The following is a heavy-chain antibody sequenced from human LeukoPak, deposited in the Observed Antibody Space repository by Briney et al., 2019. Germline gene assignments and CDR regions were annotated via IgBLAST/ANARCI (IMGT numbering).Heavy chain of an antibody. CDR1: GYTFTSYD. CDR2: MNPSDGKT. CDR3: VRGRAYRGAWTMF. Sequence: ASVKVSCKASGYTFTSYDLNWVRQATGQGLEWMGWMNPSDGKTGYAQQFQDRITMTRDYFIRTGYMELGSLRSEDTAVYFCVRGRAYRGAWTMFWGPGTLVTVSS. J-gene: IGHJ4*02. D-gene: IGHD3-10*01. V-gene: IGHV1-8*01.